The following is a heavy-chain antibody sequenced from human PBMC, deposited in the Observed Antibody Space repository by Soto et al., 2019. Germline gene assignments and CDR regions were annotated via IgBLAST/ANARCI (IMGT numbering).Heavy chain of an antibody. CDR2: INQSGST. D-gene: IGHD1-26*01. J-gene: IGHJ4*02. Sequence: QVHLQQWGAGLLKPSETLSLTCAVYGGSISGYYYSWIRQSPGKGLEWIGEINQSGSTNYNPSLKSRVTVSTDTSKNQFSLKMNSVTAADTSIYYCARARGGSGSYVYWGPGTLVTVSS. CDR1: GGSISGYY. V-gene: IGHV4-34*01. CDR3: ARARGGSGSYVY.